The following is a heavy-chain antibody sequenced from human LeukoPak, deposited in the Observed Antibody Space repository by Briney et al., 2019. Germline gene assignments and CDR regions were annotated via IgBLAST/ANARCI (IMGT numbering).Heavy chain of an antibody. J-gene: IGHJ4*02. V-gene: IGHV4-59*01. CDR2: TYYSGST. Sequence: SETLSLTCTVSGGSINSYYWSWIRQPPGKGLEWIGYTYYSGSTNYNPSLKSRVTISVDTSKNQFSLRLSSVTAADTALYYCARVTGYMVEDYFDYWGQGTLVTVSS. CDR1: GGSINSYY. D-gene: IGHD6-13*01. CDR3: ARVTGYMVEDYFDY.